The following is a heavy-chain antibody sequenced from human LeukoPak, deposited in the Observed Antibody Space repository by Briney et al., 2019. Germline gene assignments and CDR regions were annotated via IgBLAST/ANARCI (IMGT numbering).Heavy chain of an antibody. CDR3: VRDWGYDSSGYWQKYFDS. J-gene: IGHJ4*02. CDR2: INHDGSST. Sequence: GGSLRLSCATSGFTFSTFWMHWVRQAPGKGLVWVSRINHDGSSTNYADSVKGRLTISRDNAKNTLHLQMNSLRAEDTAVYYCVRDWGYDSSGYWQKYFDSWGQGTLVTVSS. CDR1: GFTFSTFW. D-gene: IGHD3-22*01. V-gene: IGHV3-74*01.